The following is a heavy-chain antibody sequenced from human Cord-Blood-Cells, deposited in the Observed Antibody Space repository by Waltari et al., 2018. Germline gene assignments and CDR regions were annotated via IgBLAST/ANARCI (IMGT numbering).Heavy chain of an antibody. J-gene: IGHJ4*02. CDR2: IYYSGGT. CDR3: ARRVVVLMVYAIGSEYYFDY. V-gene: IGHV4-39*01. D-gene: IGHD2-8*01. CDR1: GGSISSSSYY. Sequence: QLQLQESGPGLVKPSETLSLTCTVSGGSISSSSYYWGWIRQPPGKGLEWIGSIYYSGGTYYNPSLKSRVTISVDTSKNQFSLKLSSVTAADTAVYYCARRVVVLMVYAIGSEYYFDYWGQGTLVTVSS.